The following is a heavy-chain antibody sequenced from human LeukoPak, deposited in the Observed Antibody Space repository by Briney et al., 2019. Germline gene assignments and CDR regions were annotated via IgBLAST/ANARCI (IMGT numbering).Heavy chain of an antibody. Sequence: SETLSLTCTVSGGSISSYYWSWLRQPPGKGLEWIGYIYYSGSTNYNPSLKSRVTISVDTSKNQFSLKLSSVTAADTAVYYCARWWIVRGVITYFDLWGRGTLVTVSS. CDR1: GGSISSYY. CDR3: ARWWIVRGVITYFDL. D-gene: IGHD3-10*01. J-gene: IGHJ2*01. CDR2: IYYSGST. V-gene: IGHV4-59*01.